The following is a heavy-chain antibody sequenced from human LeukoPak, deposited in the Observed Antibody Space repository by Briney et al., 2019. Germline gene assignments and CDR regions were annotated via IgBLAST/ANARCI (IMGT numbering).Heavy chain of an antibody. J-gene: IGHJ4*02. CDR2: ISYDGSNK. V-gene: IGHV3-30*18. CDR1: GFTFSSYG. D-gene: IGHD3-10*01. CDR3: AKATYYYGSGSYYPKTHLGY. Sequence: PGRSLRLSCAASGFTFSSYGMHWVRQAPGKGLEWVAVISYDGSNKYYADSVEGRFTISRDNSKNTLYLQMNSLRAEDTAVYYCAKATYYYGSGSYYPKTHLGYWGQGTLVTVSS.